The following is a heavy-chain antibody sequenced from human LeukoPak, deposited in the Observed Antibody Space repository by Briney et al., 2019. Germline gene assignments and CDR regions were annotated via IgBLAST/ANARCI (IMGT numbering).Heavy chain of an antibody. Sequence: PSETLSLTCTVSGGSISSYYWSWIRQPPGKGLEWIGYIYYSGSTNYNPSLKSRVTISVDTSKNQFSLKLSSVTAADTAVYYCARAHAYYYGSGSYRYYFDYWGQGTLVTVSS. CDR2: IYYSGST. J-gene: IGHJ4*02. V-gene: IGHV4-59*01. CDR3: ARAHAYYYGSGSYRYYFDY. D-gene: IGHD3-10*01. CDR1: GGSISSYY.